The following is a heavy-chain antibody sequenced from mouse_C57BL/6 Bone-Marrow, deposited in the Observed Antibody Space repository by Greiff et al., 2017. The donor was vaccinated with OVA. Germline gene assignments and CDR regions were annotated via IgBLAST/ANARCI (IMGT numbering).Heavy chain of an antibody. CDR2: IYPSDSET. CDR3: ARWGDWYFDV. CDR1: GYTFTSYW. J-gene: IGHJ1*03. Sequence: VQLQHPGAELVRPGSSVKLSCKASGYTFTSYWMDWVKQRPGQGLEWIGNIYPSDSETHYNQKFKDKATLPVDKSSSTAYMQLSSLTSEDSAVYYCARWGDWYFDVWGTGTTVTVAS. V-gene: IGHV1-61*01.